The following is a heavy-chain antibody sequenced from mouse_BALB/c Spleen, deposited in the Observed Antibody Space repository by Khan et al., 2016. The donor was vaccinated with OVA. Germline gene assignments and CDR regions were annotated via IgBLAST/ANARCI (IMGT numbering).Heavy chain of an antibody. CDR1: GFTFSDYY. D-gene: IGHD2-14*01. Sequence: EVELVESGGGLVKPGGSLKLSCAASGFTFSDYYMYWVRQTPEKRLEWVATISDGGNYTYYPDSVKGRFTISRDNAKNNLYLQMSSLKSEDTAMYYGASGGYGSVAFWGQGTLVTVSS. CDR3: ASGGYGSVAF. CDR2: ISDGGNYT. V-gene: IGHV5-4*02. J-gene: IGHJ3*01.